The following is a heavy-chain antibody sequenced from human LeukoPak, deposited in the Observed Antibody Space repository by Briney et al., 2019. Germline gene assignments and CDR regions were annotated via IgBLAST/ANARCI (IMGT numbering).Heavy chain of an antibody. V-gene: IGHV1-46*01. D-gene: IGHD2-2*01. CDR2: INPNAGTT. CDR3: ARTPLGYCSSTSCPILGDYYYYMDV. Sequence: GASVKVSCKASGYTFTSYYMHWVRQAPGQGLEWMGIINPNAGTTSYAQKFQGRVTVTRDTSTSTVYMELSSLRSEDTAVYYCARTPLGYCSSTSCPILGDYYYYMDVWGKGTTVTISS. J-gene: IGHJ6*03. CDR1: GYTFTSYY.